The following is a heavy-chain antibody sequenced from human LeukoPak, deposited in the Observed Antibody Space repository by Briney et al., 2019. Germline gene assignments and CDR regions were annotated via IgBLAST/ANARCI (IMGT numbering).Heavy chain of an antibody. CDR1: GFTFSTYA. CDR2: ISSDGNHK. CDR3: AKSTCSADCYTDY. Sequence: GGSLRLSCAASGFTFSTYAMHWVRQAPGKGLEWVAAISSDGNHKHFADSVKGRFTISRDNSKNTVYLQMSSLRAEDTAVYYCAKSTCSADCYTDYWGQGTLVTVSS. V-gene: IGHV3-30-3*02. J-gene: IGHJ4*02. D-gene: IGHD2-21*02.